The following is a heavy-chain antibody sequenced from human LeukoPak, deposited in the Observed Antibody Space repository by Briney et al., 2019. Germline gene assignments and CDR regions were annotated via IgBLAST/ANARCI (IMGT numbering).Heavy chain of an antibody. V-gene: IGHV3-23*01. CDR1: GFTFGNYA. CDR3: ARDGTTTRYNWFDS. J-gene: IGHJ5*01. CDR2: IIADADDT. D-gene: IGHD1-7*01. Sequence: GGSLRLSCAASGFTFGNYAMSWVRQAPGKGLEWVSGIIADADDTYYADSVKGRSTISRDHSKNTLHLQMNSLRAEDAAIYYCARDGTTTRYNWFDSWGQGTLVTVSS.